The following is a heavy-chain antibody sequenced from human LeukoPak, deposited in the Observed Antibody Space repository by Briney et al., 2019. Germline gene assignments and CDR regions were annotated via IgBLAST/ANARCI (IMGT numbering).Heavy chain of an antibody. Sequence: ASVKVSCKTSGGTFSSHAINWVRQAPGQGREWMGRIIPIFDSTNYAQSFQGRVTFTTDDSTNTAYMELSGLRYEDTAVYYCAGGNYDFWAILDSWGQGTPVTVSS. CDR1: GGTFSSHA. CDR2: IIPIFDST. D-gene: IGHD3-3*01. CDR3: AGGNYDFWAILDS. V-gene: IGHV1-69*05. J-gene: IGHJ4*02.